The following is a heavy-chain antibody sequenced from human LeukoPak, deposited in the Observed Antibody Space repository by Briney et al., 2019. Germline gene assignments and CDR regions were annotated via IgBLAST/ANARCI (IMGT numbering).Heavy chain of an antibody. J-gene: IGHJ5*02. Sequence: PGGSLRLSCAASGFTFSSYAMSWVRQAPGKGLEWASAISGSGGSTYYADSVKGRFTISRDNSKNTLYLQMNSLRAEDTAVYYCAKRIILDDSNWFDPWGQGTLVTVSS. CDR1: GFTFSSYA. V-gene: IGHV3-23*01. CDR2: ISGSGGST. D-gene: IGHD2-15*01. CDR3: AKRIILDDSNWFDP.